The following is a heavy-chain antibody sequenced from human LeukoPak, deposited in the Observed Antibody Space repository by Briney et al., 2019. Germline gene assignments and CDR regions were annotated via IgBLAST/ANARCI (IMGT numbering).Heavy chain of an antibody. CDR3: ARDKRLYSSSFFYPV. J-gene: IGHJ4*02. CDR1: GFTFNNYV. V-gene: IGHV3-21*01. D-gene: IGHD6-13*01. Sequence: NAGGSLRLSCLASGFTFNNYVMSWVRQAPGKGLEWVSSISSSSSYIYYADSVKGRFTISRDNAKNSLYLQMNSLRAEDTAVYYCARDKRLYSSSFFYPVWGQGTLVTVSS. CDR2: ISSSSSYI.